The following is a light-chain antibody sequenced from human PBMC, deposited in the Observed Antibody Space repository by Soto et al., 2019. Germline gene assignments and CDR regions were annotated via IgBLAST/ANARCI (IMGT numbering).Light chain of an antibody. CDR3: QHYNSYSEA. CDR2: KAS. CDR1: QTISSW. V-gene: IGKV1-5*03. J-gene: IGKJ1*01. Sequence: DIPMTQSPSTPSGSVGDRVSITFRASQTISSWLAWYQQKPGKAPKLLIYKASTLKSGVPSRFSGSGSGTEFTLTISSLQPDDFATYYCQHYNSYSEAFGQGTKVDI.